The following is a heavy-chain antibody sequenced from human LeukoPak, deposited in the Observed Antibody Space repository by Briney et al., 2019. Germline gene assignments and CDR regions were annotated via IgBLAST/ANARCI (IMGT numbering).Heavy chain of an antibody. CDR2: IYTSGST. CDR1: GGSFSGYY. Sequence: SETLSLTCAVYGGSFSGYYWSWIRQPPGKGLEWIGYIYTSGSTNYNPSLKSRVTISVDTSKNQFSLKLSSVTAADTAVYYCARQNYYYYMDVWAKGPRSPSP. J-gene: IGHJ6*03. CDR3: ARQNYYYYMDV. V-gene: IGHV4-4*09.